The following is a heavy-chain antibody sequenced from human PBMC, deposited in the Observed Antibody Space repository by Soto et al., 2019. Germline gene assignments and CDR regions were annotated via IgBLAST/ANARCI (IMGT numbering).Heavy chain of an antibody. Sequence: QVQLVQSGAEVKKPGASVKVSCKASGYTFSNDAITWVRQAPGQGLEWMGWVSAYNGNTNYAQKFKGRVTMTTDTFTSTAYMDIRGLRYDYTAVYFCARASRYYWNYMMYWGQGTLVTVSS. J-gene: IGHJ4*02. D-gene: IGHD1-7*01. CDR3: ARASRYYWNYMMY. V-gene: IGHV1-18*01. CDR2: VSAYNGNT. CDR1: GYTFSNDA.